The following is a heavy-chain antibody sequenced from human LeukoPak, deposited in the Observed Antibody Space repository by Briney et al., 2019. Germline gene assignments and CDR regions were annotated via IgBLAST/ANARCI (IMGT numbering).Heavy chain of an antibody. CDR3: ARQGRLDAFDI. CDR2: IYSGGST. CDR1: GFTVSSNY. Sequence: PGGSLRLSCAASGFTVSSNYMSWVRQAPGKGLEWVSVIYSGGSTYYADSVKGRFTISRDNSKNTLYLQMTSLRAEDTAVYYCARQGRLDAFDIWGQGTMVTVSS. J-gene: IGHJ3*02. V-gene: IGHV3-53*01.